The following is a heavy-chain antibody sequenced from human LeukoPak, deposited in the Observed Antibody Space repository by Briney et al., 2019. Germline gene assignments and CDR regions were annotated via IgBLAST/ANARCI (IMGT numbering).Heavy chain of an antibody. V-gene: IGHV4-39*07. CDR2: IYYSGST. D-gene: IGHD5-12*01. CDR1: GGSISSSSYY. Sequence: KPSETLSLTCTVSGGSISSSSYYWGWIRQPPGKGLEWIGSIYYSGSTYYNPSLKSRVTISVDTSKNQFSLKLSSVTAADTAVYYCARDREWLRLNYYYYYMDVWGKGTTVTISS. J-gene: IGHJ6*03. CDR3: ARDREWLRLNYYYYYMDV.